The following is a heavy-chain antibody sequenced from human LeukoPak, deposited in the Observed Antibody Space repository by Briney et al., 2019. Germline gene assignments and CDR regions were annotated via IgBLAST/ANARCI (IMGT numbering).Heavy chain of an antibody. Sequence: GGSLKLSCVDSGLTFSGSAIHWVRQASGTGLEWVGLIGSKPNNYATAFGASVKGRFTISRDDSKNTAYLQMNSLKIEDTAVYYCTKNYYDSSTYFWKWGQGTLVTVSS. D-gene: IGHD3-22*01. CDR1: GLTFSGSA. CDR3: TKNYYDSSTYFWK. CDR2: IGSKPNNYAT. J-gene: IGHJ4*02. V-gene: IGHV3-73*01.